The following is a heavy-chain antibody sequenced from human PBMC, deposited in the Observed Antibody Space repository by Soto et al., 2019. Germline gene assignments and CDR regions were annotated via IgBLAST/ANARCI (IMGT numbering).Heavy chain of an antibody. D-gene: IGHD2-2*01. Sequence: QVQLVQSGAEVKKPGASVKVSCKASGYTFTSYDINWVRQATGQGLEWMGWMNPNSGNTGYAQKFRGRVTMTRNTSISTAYMELSSLRSEDTAVYYCARGTRYCSSTSCYEYFDYWGQGTLVTVSS. CDR1: GYTFTSYD. CDR3: ARGTRYCSSTSCYEYFDY. CDR2: MNPNSGNT. J-gene: IGHJ4*02. V-gene: IGHV1-8*01.